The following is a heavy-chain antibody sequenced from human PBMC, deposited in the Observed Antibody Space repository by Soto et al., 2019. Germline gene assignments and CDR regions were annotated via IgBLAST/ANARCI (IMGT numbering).Heavy chain of an antibody. CDR3: AKSAYSSGRYYFDY. J-gene: IGHJ4*02. V-gene: IGHV3-9*01. D-gene: IGHD6-19*01. CDR2: ISWNSGSI. Sequence: EVQLVESGGGLVQPGRSLRLSCAASGFTFDDYAMHWVRQAPGKGLEWVSGISWNSGSIGYADSVKGRFTISRDNAKNSLYLQMNSLRAEDTALYYCAKSAYSSGRYYFDYWGQGTLVTVSS. CDR1: GFTFDDYA.